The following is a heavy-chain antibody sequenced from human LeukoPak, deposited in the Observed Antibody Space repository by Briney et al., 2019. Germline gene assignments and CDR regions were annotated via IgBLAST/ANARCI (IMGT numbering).Heavy chain of an antibody. CDR3: ARGGIGEYDYIWGSYRYIGHHPNYFDY. J-gene: IGHJ4*02. D-gene: IGHD3-16*02. CDR1: GGSFSGYY. Sequence: PSETLSLTCAVYGGSFSGYYWSWIRQPPGKGLEWIGEINHSGSTNYNPSLKSRVTISVDTSKNQFSLKLSSVTAADTAVYCCARGGIGEYDYIWGSYRYIGHHPNYFDYWGQGTLVTVSS. CDR2: INHSGST. V-gene: IGHV4-34*01.